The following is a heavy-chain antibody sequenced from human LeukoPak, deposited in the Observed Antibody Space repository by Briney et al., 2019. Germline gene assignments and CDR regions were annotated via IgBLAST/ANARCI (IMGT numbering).Heavy chain of an antibody. CDR3: ANSSRPHWFDP. CDR2: IYYTRST. V-gene: IGHV4-59*01. J-gene: IGHJ5*02. CDR1: GGSINSYY. Sequence: PSETLSLTCTVSGGSINSYYWSWIRQPPGKGLEWIGYIYYTRSTNYNPSLKSRVTISIDTSKNQFSLNLSSVTAADTAVYYCANSSRPHWFDPWGQGTLVTVSS. D-gene: IGHD6-13*01.